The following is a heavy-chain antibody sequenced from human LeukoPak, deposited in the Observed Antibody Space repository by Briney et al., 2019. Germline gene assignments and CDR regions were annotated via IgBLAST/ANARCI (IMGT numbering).Heavy chain of an antibody. CDR1: GYTFTSYA. J-gene: IGHJ5*02. CDR2: INTNTGNP. Sequence: ASVKVSCKASGYTFTSYAMNWVRQAPGQGLEWMGWINTNTGNPTYAQGFTGRFVFSLDTSVSTAFLEITSLEAEDTAVYYCAREGYYNLANWFDPWGQGTLVTVSS. D-gene: IGHD3-22*01. V-gene: IGHV7-4-1*02. CDR3: AREGYYNLANWFDP.